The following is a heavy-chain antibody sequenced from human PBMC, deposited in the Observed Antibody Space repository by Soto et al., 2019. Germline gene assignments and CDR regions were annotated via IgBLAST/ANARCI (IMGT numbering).Heavy chain of an antibody. J-gene: IGHJ5*02. CDR2: MNPNSGNT. D-gene: IGHD3-3*01. Sequence: ASVKVSCKASGYTFTSYDINWVRRAPGQGLEWMGWMNPNSGNTGYAQKFQGRVTMTRNTSISTAYMELSSLRSEDTAVYYCARGRGRFLEWLSWGQGTLVTVPQ. CDR1: GYTFTSYD. V-gene: IGHV1-8*01. CDR3: ARGRGRFLEWLS.